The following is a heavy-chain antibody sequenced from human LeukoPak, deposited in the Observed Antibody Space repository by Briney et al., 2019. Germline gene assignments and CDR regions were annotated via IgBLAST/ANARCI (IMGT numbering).Heavy chain of an antibody. CDR1: GGSISGYY. V-gene: IGHV4-59*01. CDR3: ARVKTARWLQLNYYYYYGMDV. J-gene: IGHJ6*02. D-gene: IGHD5-24*01. CDR2: IYYSGST. Sequence: SETLSLTCTVSGGSISGYYWSWIRQPPGKGLEWIGYIYYSGSTNYNPSLKSRVTISVDTSKNQFSLKLSSVTAADTAVYYCARVKTARWLQLNYYYYYGMDVWGQGTTVTVSS.